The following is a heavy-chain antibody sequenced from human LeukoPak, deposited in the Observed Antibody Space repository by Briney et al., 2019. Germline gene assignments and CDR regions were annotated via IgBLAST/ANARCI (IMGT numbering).Heavy chain of an antibody. V-gene: IGHV3-21*01. D-gene: IGHD1-26*01. Sequence: GGSLRLSCAASGFTSSSYSMTWVRQAPGKGLEWVSSISSSSYIYYADSVKGRFTISRDNSKNTLYLQMNSLRAEDTAVYYCAKDVASGSSVWGQGTLVTVSS. CDR3: AKDVASGSSV. CDR1: GFTSSSYS. CDR2: ISSSSYI. J-gene: IGHJ4*02.